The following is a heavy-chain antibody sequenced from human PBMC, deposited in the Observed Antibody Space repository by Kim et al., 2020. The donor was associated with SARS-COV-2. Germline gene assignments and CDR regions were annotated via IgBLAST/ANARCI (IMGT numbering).Heavy chain of an antibody. CDR3: ARAPGTAMKFYYYYGMDV. CDR2: IKQDGSEK. J-gene: IGHJ6*02. D-gene: IGHD5-18*01. V-gene: IGHV3-7*01. Sequence: GGSLRLSCAASGFTFSSYWMSWVRQAPGKGLEWVANIKQDGSEKYYVDSVKGRFTISRDNAKNSLYLQMNSLRAEDTAVYYCARAPGTAMKFYYYYGMDVWGQGTTVTVSS. CDR1: GFTFSSYW.